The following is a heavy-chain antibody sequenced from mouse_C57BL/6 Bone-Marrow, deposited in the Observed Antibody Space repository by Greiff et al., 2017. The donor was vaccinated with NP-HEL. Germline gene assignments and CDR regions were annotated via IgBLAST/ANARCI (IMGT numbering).Heavy chain of an antibody. D-gene: IGHD2-5*01. Sequence: VQLQQSGAELVRPGASVKLSCTASGFNIKDDYMHWVKQRPEQGLEWIGWIDPENGDTEYASKFQGKATITADTSSNTAYLQLSSLTSEDTAVYYCTFYYSNSYYYAMDYWGQGTSVTVSS. J-gene: IGHJ4*01. CDR1: GFNIKDDY. CDR2: IDPENGDT. CDR3: TFYYSNSYYYAMDY. V-gene: IGHV14-4*01.